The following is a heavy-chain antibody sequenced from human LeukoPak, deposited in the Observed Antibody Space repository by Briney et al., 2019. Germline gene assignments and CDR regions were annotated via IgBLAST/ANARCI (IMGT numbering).Heavy chain of an antibody. J-gene: IGHJ3*02. CDR1: GSNFSDYY. CDR2: ISRTITTI. D-gene: IGHD3-3*01. V-gene: IGHV3-11*04. Sequence: GGSLRLSCAASGSNFSDYYMSWIRQAPGKGLECVAYISRTITTIFYADSVRGRFTISRDNAKNSLFLDMNSLRAEDTAIYYCARGDFGYAFDMWGQGTMVTVSS. CDR3: ARGDFGYAFDM.